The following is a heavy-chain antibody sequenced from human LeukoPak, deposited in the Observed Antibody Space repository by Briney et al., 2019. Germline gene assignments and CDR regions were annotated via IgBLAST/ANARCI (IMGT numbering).Heavy chain of an antibody. CDR2: INHSGST. CDR3: ARGGMVRGVSSRRYYGMDV. V-gene: IGHV4-34*01. Sequence: KPSETLSLTCAVYGGSFSGYYWSWIRQPPGNGLDWIGEINHSGSTNYNPSLKSRVTISVDTSKNQFSLKLSSVTAADTAVYYCARGGMVRGVSSRRYYGMDVWGQGTTVTVSS. J-gene: IGHJ6*02. D-gene: IGHD3-10*01. CDR1: GGSFSGYY.